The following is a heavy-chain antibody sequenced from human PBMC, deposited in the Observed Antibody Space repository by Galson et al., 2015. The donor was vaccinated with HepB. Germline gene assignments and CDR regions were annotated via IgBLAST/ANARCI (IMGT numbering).Heavy chain of an antibody. CDR3: ARHEAIRDTVTTWLGEEGWFDP. Sequence: SETLSLTCTVSGGSISSSSYYWGWIRQPPGKGLEWIGSIYYSGSTYYNPSLKSRVTITVDTSKNQFSLKLSSVTAADTAVYYCARHEAIRDTVTTWLGEEGWFDPWGQGTLVTVSS. D-gene: IGHD4-17*01. V-gene: IGHV4-39*01. CDR1: GGSISSSSYY. CDR2: IYYSGST. J-gene: IGHJ5*02.